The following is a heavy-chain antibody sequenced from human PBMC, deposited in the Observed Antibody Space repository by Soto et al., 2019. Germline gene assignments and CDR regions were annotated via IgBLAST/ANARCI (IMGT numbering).Heavy chain of an antibody. CDR1: GGSISSYY. D-gene: IGHD2-2*01. J-gene: IGHJ6*03. CDR3: ARGHRLYCSSTSCNCYYYYYMDV. Sequence: SETLSLTCTVSGGSISSYYWSWIRQPPGKGLEWIGYIYYSGSTNYNPSLKSRVTISVDTSKNQFSLKLSSVTAADTAVYYCARGHRLYCSSTSCNCYYYYYMDVWGKGTTVTVSS. V-gene: IGHV4-59*12. CDR2: IYYSGST.